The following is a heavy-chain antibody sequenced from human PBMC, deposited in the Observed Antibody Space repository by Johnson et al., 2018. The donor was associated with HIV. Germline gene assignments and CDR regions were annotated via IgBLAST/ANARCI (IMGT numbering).Heavy chain of an antibody. J-gene: IGHJ3*02. CDR3: ARSVPNDALDI. CDR2: TRKKVNSYTT. V-gene: IGHV3-72*01. Sequence: VQLVESGGGLVQPGGSLRLSCAASGFTFSDHYMDWVRQAPGKGLEWVGRTRKKVNSYTTEYAASVKGRFTISRDDSKNSLYLQMNSLKTEDTAVYYCARSVPNDALDIWGQGTMVTVSS. CDR1: GFTFSDHY.